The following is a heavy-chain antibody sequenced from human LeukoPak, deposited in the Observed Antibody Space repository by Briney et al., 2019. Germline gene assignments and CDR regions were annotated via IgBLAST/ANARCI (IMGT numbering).Heavy chain of an antibody. V-gene: IGHV4-59*01. Sequence: PSETLSLTCTVSGGSISSYYWSWIRQPPGKGLEWIGYIYYNGSTNYNPSLKSRVTISVDTSKNQFSLKLSSVTAADTAVYYCARLTVTTSWGYYYYYMDVWGKGTTVTVSS. CDR1: GGSISSYY. CDR2: IYYNGST. CDR3: ARLTVTTSWGYYYYYMDV. D-gene: IGHD4-11*01. J-gene: IGHJ6*03.